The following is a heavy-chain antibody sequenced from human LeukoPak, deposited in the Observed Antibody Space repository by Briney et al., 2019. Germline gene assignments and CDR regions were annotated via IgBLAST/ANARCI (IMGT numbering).Heavy chain of an antibody. V-gene: IGHV3-30*18. CDR3: AKQMAVDYFDY. J-gene: IGHJ4*02. CDR2: ISYDAKNE. D-gene: IGHD5-24*01. Sequence: GGSLRLSCAASGFTFSNFGMHWVRQAPGKGLEWVAVISYDAKNEYYTDSVKGRFTISRDNAKNTVYLQMNSLKPEDTAVYYCAKQMAVDYFDYWGQGTLVTVSS. CDR1: GFTFSNFG.